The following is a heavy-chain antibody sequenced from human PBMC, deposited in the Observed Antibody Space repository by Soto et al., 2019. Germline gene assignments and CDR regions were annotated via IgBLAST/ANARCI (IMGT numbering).Heavy chain of an antibody. V-gene: IGHV3-9*01. J-gene: IGHJ3*02. D-gene: IGHD4-17*01. Sequence: SGGSLRLSCAASGYSFDDYAMHWVRQAPEKGLEWVSGINWSSSSKEYAASVKGRFTISRVNSRNSLYLQMNSLRPEDTALYYCAKDVRTTVTLPSAFDIWGQGTMVT. CDR2: INWSSSSK. CDR3: AKDVRTTVTLPSAFDI. CDR1: GYSFDDYA.